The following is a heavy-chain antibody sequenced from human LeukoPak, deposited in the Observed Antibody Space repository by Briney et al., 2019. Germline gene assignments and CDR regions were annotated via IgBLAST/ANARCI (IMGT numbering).Heavy chain of an antibody. D-gene: IGHD1-26*01. CDR1: GGSISSGGYS. CDR2: ICYSGST. CDR3: VRSAVYSGSSRDY. V-gene: IGHV4-30-4*07. Sequence: PSQTLSLTCAVSGGSISSGGYSWSWTRQPPGKGREGIRYICYSGSTHYNPSLKSPVLISRDTSKNQFSLTLTSVTAAETAVFYCVRSAVYSGSSRDYWGQGTLVTVSS. J-gene: IGHJ4*02.